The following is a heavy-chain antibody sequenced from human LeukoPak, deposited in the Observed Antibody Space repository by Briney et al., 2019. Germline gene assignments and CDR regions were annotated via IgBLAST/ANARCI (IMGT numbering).Heavy chain of an antibody. CDR2: IYYTGST. Sequence: SETLSLTCTVSGGSITSYYWSWIRQPRGKGLEGIRYIYYTGSTHYNPSLKSRVTISVDTSKNQFSLKLTSVTAADTAVYYCARESNGSGSYPYFDYWGQGTLVTVSS. V-gene: IGHV4-59*01. D-gene: IGHD3-10*01. CDR1: GGSITSYY. CDR3: ARESNGSGSYPYFDY. J-gene: IGHJ4*02.